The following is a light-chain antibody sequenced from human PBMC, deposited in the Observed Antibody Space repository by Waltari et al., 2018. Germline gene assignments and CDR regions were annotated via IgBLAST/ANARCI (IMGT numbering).Light chain of an antibody. CDR3: GSWDSSLGIGV. V-gene: IGLV1-51*01. CDR2: EDN. J-gene: IGLJ3*02. Sequence: QSVLTQAPSVSAAPGQTVTISCSGTTPNIGNNYVSWYQQLPGAAPKIVIYEDNRRPSGIPDRFSGSGSGASATLGITGLQTGDEADYYCGSWDSSLGIGVLGGGTRLTVL. CDR1: TPNIGNNY.